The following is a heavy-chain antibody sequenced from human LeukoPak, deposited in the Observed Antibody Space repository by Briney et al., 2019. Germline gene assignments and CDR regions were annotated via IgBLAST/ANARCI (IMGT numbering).Heavy chain of an antibody. J-gene: IGHJ4*02. CDR3: ARERTGDAQFDY. Sequence: SETLSLTCTVSGGSISSGDYYWSWIRQPPGKGLGWIGYIYYSGSTYYNPSLKSRVSISVDTSKNQFSLKLSSVTAADTAVYYCARERTGDAQFDYWGQGTLVTVSS. V-gene: IGHV4-30-4*08. CDR2: IYYSGST. CDR1: GGSISSGDYY. D-gene: IGHD7-27*01.